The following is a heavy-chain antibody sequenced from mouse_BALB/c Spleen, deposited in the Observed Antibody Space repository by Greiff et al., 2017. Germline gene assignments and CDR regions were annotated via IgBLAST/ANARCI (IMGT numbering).Heavy chain of an antibody. J-gene: IGHJ1*01. V-gene: IGHV5-6-5*01. Sequence: EVKLMESGGGLVKPGGSLKLSCAASGFTFSSYAMSWVRQTPEKRLEWVASISSGGSTYYPDSVKGRFTISRDNARNILYLQMSSLRSEDTAMYYCARGEGYYGYYWYFDVWGAGTTVTVSS. CDR2: ISSGGST. D-gene: IGHD2-2*01. CDR3: ARGEGYYGYYWYFDV. CDR1: GFTFSSYA.